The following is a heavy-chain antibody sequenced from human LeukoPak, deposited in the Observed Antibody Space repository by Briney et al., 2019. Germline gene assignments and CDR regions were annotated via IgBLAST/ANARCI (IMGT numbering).Heavy chain of an antibody. CDR3: ARRTPGPQLDEYVAYFFDH. D-gene: IGHD2-2*01. CDR1: GGSITTYN. Sequence: ASETLSLTCTVSGGSITTYNWIWIRQTPGQALEWIGHIYSSGATKYNPSLKSRTTILLDTSKNQLSLKLSSVSAADTAVYDCARRTPGPQLDEYVAYFFDHWGQGTQVTVSS. V-gene: IGHV4-4*09. CDR2: IYSSGAT. J-gene: IGHJ4*02.